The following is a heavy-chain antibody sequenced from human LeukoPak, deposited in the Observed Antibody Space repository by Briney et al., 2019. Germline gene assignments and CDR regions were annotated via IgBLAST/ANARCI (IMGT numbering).Heavy chain of an antibody. D-gene: IGHD6-19*01. CDR1: GGTFSSYA. J-gene: IGHJ4*02. CDR2: IIPIFGTA. Sequence: SSVKVSCKASGGTFSSYAISWVRQAPGQGLEWMGRIIPIFGTANYAQKFQGRVTITTEESTSTAYMELSSLRSEATAVYYCARAAEPWPSGYYFDYWGQGTLVTVSS. V-gene: IGHV1-69*05. CDR3: ARAAEPWPSGYYFDY.